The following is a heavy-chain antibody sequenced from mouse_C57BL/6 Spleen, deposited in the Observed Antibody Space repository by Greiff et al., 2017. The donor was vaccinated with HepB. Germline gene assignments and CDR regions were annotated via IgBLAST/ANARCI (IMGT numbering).Heavy chain of an antibody. Sequence: EVQVVESGGDLVKPGGSLKLSCAASGFTFSSYGMSWVRQTPDKRLEWVATISSGGSYTYYPDSVKGRFTISRDNAKNTLYLQMSSLKSEDTAMYYCARQGYYGSSPDAMDYWGQGTSVTVSS. J-gene: IGHJ4*01. V-gene: IGHV5-6*01. CDR3: ARQGYYGSSPDAMDY. CDR2: ISSGGSYT. CDR1: GFTFSSYG. D-gene: IGHD1-1*01.